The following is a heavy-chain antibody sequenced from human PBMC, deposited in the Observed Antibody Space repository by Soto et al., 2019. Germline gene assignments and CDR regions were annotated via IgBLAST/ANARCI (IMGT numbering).Heavy chain of an antibody. D-gene: IGHD5-12*01. V-gene: IGHV1-69*13. CDR3: ARGSGQVATIYYYYYGMDV. CDR2: IIPIFGTA. CDR1: GGTFSSYA. J-gene: IGHJ6*02. Sequence: ASVKVSCKASGGTFSSYAISWVRQAPGQGLEWMGGIIPIFGTANYAQKFQGRVTITANESTSTAYMELSSLRSEDTAVYYCARGSGQVATIYYYYYGMDVWGQGTTVTVSS.